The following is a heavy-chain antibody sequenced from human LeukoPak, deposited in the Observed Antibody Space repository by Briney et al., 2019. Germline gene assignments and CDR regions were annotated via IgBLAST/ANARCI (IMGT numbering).Heavy chain of an antibody. CDR1: GFTFSDYN. Sequence: GGSLRLSCAASGFTFSDYNMRWIRQAPGKGMEWVSSISRSGSTKYYADSVKGRFTISRDNAKNSLFLQMNSLRAEDTAVYYCARVLRYCSGGNCYSGGLGYMDVWGKGTTVTISS. J-gene: IGHJ6*03. V-gene: IGHV3-11*01. D-gene: IGHD2-15*01. CDR3: ARVLRYCSGGNCYSGGLGYMDV. CDR2: ISRSGSTK.